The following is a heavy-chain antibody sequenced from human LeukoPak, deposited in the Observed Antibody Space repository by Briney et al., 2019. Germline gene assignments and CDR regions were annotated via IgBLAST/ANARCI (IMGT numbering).Heavy chain of an antibody. CDR2: IYYSGST. CDR1: GGSISSGGYY. D-gene: IGHD2-2*02. V-gene: IGHV4-31*03. Sequence: SETLSLTCTVSGGSISSGGYYWSWIRQHPGKGLEWIGYIYYSGSTYYNPSLKSRVTISVDTSKNQFSLKLSSVTAADTAVYYCARRVRGYCSSTSCYKDRGGYYYFDYWGQGTLVTVSS. J-gene: IGHJ4*02. CDR3: ARRVRGYCSSTSCYKDRGGYYYFDY.